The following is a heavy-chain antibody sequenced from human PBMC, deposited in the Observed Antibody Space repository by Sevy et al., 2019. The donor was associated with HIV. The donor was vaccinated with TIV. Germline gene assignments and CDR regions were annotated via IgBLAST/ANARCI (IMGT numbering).Heavy chain of an antibody. D-gene: IGHD2-15*01. CDR1: GFTFSSYE. Sequence: GGSLRLSCAASGFTFSSYEMNWVRQAPGKGLEWVSYISSSGSTIYYADSVKGRFTISRDNAKNSLYLQMNSLRAEDTAVYYCARDFAGGEALQAFDIWGQGTMVTVSS. V-gene: IGHV3-48*03. CDR2: ISSSGSTI. J-gene: IGHJ3*02. CDR3: ARDFAGGEALQAFDI.